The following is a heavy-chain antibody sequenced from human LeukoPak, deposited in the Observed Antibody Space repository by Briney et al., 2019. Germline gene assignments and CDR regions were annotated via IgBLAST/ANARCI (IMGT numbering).Heavy chain of an antibody. J-gene: IGHJ4*02. CDR3: AKNFESSGYYDY. Sequence: GGSLRLSCAASGFTFSSYSMNWVRQAPGKGLEWVSSISSSSYIYYADSVKGRLTISRDNAKNSLYLQMNSLRAEDTAVYYCAKNFESSGYYDYWGQGTLVTVSS. CDR2: ISSSSYI. CDR1: GFTFSSYS. D-gene: IGHD3-22*01. V-gene: IGHV3-21*04.